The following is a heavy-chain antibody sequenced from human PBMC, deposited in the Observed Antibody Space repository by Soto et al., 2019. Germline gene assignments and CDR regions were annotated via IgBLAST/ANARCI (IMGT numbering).Heavy chain of an antibody. D-gene: IGHD1-1*01. J-gene: IGHJ5*02. CDR2: INPDSGNT. Sequence: QVQLVQSGAEVKNPGASVKVSCRASGYTFTSYDINWLRQASGPGLEWMGWINPDSGNTGYSQKFQDRLTMTRDTSISTAYMELTSLGSEDTAVYYCARGGKTMREVHRLDPWGRGTQVTVS. CDR1: GYTFTSYD. CDR3: ARGGKTMREVHRLDP. V-gene: IGHV1-8*01.